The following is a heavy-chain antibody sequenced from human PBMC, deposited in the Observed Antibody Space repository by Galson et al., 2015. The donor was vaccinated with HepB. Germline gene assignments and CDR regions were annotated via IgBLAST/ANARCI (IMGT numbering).Heavy chain of an antibody. CDR3: AKGYGLFVS. J-gene: IGHJ5*01. CDR1: GFAFDCHA. D-gene: IGHD5-18*01. V-gene: IGHV3-23*01. Sequence: SLRLSCAASGFAFDCHAMGWVRQAPGRGLEWISGITGKGDSTFYADSVKGRFTVSKDNSNNMLYLQMNSLRAEDAGLYLWAKGYGLFVSWGQGILVTVSS. CDR2: ITGKGDST.